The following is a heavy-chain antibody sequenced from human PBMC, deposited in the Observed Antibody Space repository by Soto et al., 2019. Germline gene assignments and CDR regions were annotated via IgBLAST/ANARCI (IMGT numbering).Heavy chain of an antibody. D-gene: IGHD4-17*01. CDR3: ARQKVSRFYGEVDFFDY. CDR2: IYYSGST. V-gene: IGHV4-39*01. Sequence: PSETLSLTCTVSGDSIISSTYFWGWVRQPPGKGLEWIGSIYYSGSTYYNPSLKSRVTISVDTSNKHLSLHLSSVTAADTAVYYCARQKVSRFYGEVDFFDYWGLGTLVTVSS. J-gene: IGHJ4*02. CDR1: GDSIISSTYF.